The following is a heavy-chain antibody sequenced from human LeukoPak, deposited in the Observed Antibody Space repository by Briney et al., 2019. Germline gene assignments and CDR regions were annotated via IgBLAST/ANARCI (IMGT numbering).Heavy chain of an antibody. Sequence: SETLSLTCTVSGGSIRSGSHYWVWIRQPPGKGLEWIGSIYYSGSTYYNSSLENRVTISIDTSKNHFSLRLRSLSAADTSVYSCAKRDDSGGNLVDLWGQGTLVTVSS. J-gene: IGHJ4*02. CDR1: GGSIRSGSHY. D-gene: IGHD3-22*01. V-gene: IGHV4-39*02. CDR2: IYYSGST. CDR3: AKRDDSGGNLVDL.